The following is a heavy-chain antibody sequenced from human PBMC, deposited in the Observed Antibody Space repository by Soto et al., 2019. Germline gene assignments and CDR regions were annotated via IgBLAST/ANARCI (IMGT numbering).Heavy chain of an antibody. J-gene: IGHJ6*02. Sequence: ASVQVSCKASGYTFTSYDINWVRQATGQGLEWMGWMNPNSGNTGYAQKFQGRVTMTRNTSISTAYMELSSLRSEDTAVYYCAREYVGSSSVRYYYGMDGWGQGNTVTVSS. D-gene: IGHD6-6*01. CDR1: GYTFTSYD. CDR3: AREYVGSSSVRYYYGMDG. CDR2: MNPNSGNT. V-gene: IGHV1-8*01.